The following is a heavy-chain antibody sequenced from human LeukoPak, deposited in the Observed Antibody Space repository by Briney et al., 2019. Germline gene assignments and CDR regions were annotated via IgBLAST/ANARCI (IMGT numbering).Heavy chain of an antibody. CDR1: GFTFSSYS. CDR3: ARVGYGSGSYYSVN. Sequence: GGSLRLSCATSGFTFSSYSMDWVRQAPGKGLEWVSSISSSSSYIYYADSVKGRFTISRDNAKNSLYLQMNSLRAEDTAVYYCARVGYGSGSYYSVNWGQGTLVTVSP. D-gene: IGHD3-10*01. CDR2: ISSSSSYI. V-gene: IGHV3-21*01. J-gene: IGHJ4*02.